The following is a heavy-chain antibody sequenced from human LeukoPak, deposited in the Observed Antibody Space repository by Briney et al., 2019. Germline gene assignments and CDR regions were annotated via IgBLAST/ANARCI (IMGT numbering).Heavy chain of an antibody. D-gene: IGHD3-10*01. CDR3: ARHSIIRGATTQRMESGGADY. Sequence: GEPLKISCKGFGYSFINYWIAWVRQMPGKGLEWMGIIYPGDSDTRYSPSFQGQVTISADKSISTTFLQWSSLKASDTAMYYCARHSIIRGATTQRMESGGADYWGQGTLVTVSS. CDR1: GYSFINYW. V-gene: IGHV5-51*01. J-gene: IGHJ4*02. CDR2: IYPGDSDT.